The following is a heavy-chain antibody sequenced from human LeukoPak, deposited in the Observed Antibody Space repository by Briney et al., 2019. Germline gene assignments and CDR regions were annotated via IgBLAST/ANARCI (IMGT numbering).Heavy chain of an antibody. CDR2: INPSGGST. V-gene: IGHV1-46*01. Sequence: AASVKVSCKASGYTFTSYYMHWVRQAPGQGLEWMGIINPSGGSTSYAQKFQGRVTMTRDMSTSTVYMELSSLRSEDTAVYYCARAAFGISWTAYFDYWGQGTLVTVSS. J-gene: IGHJ4*02. CDR1: GYTFTSYY. D-gene: IGHD6-13*01. CDR3: ARAAFGISWTAYFDY.